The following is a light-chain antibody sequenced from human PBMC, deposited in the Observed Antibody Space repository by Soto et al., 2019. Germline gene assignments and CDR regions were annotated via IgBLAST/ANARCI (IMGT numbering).Light chain of an antibody. J-gene: IGKJ2*01. V-gene: IGKV1-5*03. Sequence: DIQMTQSPSTLSASVGDRVTITCRASQSISTWLAWYQQKPGKAPKVLIFKASSLESGVPSRFTGSGSGTEFTLTISSLQPYDFATYYCQQYNSYSRMYTFGQGTKLEIK. CDR1: QSISTW. CDR2: KAS. CDR3: QQYNSYSRMYT.